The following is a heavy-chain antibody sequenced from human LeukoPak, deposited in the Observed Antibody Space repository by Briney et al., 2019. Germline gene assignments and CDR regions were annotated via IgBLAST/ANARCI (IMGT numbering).Heavy chain of an antibody. CDR3: ARALGGSIAARRRFDY. CDR2: MNPNSGNT. J-gene: IGHJ4*02. D-gene: IGHD6-6*01. Sequence: ASVKVSCKASGGTFSSYAISWVRQATGQGLEWMGWMNPNSGNTGYAQKFQGRVTMTRNTSISTAYMELSSLRSDDTAVYYCARALGGSIAARRRFDYWGQGTLVTVSS. CDR1: GGTFSSYA. V-gene: IGHV1-8*02.